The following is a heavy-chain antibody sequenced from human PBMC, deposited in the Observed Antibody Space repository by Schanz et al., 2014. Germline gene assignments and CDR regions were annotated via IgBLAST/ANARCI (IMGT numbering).Heavy chain of an antibody. CDR3: ARGGYSYGSGYYAMDV. CDR2: IDRDGSRT. J-gene: IGHJ6*02. Sequence: EVQLVESGGGLVQPGGSPRLSCAASTFTFSSYWMHWVRQAPGKGLVWVSRIDRDGSRTNYADSVKGRFTISRDDAKSTVYLQMNSLGVEDMAVYYCARGGYSYGSGYYAMDVWGQGTAVTVSS. D-gene: IGHD5-18*01. V-gene: IGHV3-74*01. CDR1: TFTFSSYW.